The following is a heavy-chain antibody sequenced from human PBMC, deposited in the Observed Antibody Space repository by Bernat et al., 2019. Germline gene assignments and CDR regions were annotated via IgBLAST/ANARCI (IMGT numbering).Heavy chain of an antibody. J-gene: IGHJ4*02. CDR3: ARDKDGGYAFDY. D-gene: IGHD5-12*01. V-gene: IGHV3-64*01. CDR2: VLGNGAKP. Sequence: EVQLVESGGGLVQPGGSLRLSCAASGFNFNIYAMHWVRQAPGKGLEFLSSVLGNGAKPQYASSVKGRFTISRDNSKNTLYLQMGSLRPDDTALYYCARDKDGGYAFDYWGQGTLVTVSS. CDR1: GFNFNIYA.